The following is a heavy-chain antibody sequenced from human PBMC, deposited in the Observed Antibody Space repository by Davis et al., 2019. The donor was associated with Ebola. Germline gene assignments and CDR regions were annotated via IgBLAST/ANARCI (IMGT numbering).Heavy chain of an antibody. D-gene: IGHD3-10*01. V-gene: IGHV4-39*01. CDR1: GGSISSSSYY. Sequence: SETLSLTCTVSGGSISSSSYYWGWIRQPPGKGLEWIGSIYYSGSTYYNPSLKSRVTISVDTSKNQFSLKLSSVTAADTAVYYCARVMVQGGGPLFDHWGQGALVTVSS. J-gene: IGHJ4*02. CDR2: IYYSGST. CDR3: ARVMVQGGGPLFDH.